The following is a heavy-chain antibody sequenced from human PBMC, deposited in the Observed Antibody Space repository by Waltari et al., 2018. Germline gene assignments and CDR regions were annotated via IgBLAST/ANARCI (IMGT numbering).Heavy chain of an antibody. CDR1: GGTFSSYA. Sequence: QVQLVQSGAEVKKPGSSVKVSCKASGGTFSSYAISWVRQAPGQGLEWMGGIIPIFGTANHGQKVQGRVKITADESTSNGYLELSRLRSEDTAVYYCARASLPGLKPYYYYYGMDVWGQGTTVTVSS. CDR3: ARASLPGLKPYYYYYGMDV. V-gene: IGHV1-69*13. CDR2: IIPIFGTA. J-gene: IGHJ6*02.